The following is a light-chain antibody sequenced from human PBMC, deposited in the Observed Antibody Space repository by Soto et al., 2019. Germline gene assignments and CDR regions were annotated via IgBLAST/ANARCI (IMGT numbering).Light chain of an antibody. CDR1: QSISSW. CDR3: QQYHTYSGT. Sequence: DIQMTQSPSTLSGSVGDRVTITCRASQSISSWLAWYQQKPGKAPKLLIYDASSLESGVPSRFSGSGPGTEFTLTISRLQPDDFATYYCQQYHTYSGTFGQGTKVDIK. V-gene: IGKV1-5*01. J-gene: IGKJ1*01. CDR2: DAS.